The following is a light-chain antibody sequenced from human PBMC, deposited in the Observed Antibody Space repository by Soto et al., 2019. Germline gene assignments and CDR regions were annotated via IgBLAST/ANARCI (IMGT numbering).Light chain of an antibody. CDR2: GAS. Sequence: EIVLTQSTATLSLSPGERATLSCRASQSVSSYLALYQQKPGQAPRLLIYGASNRATGLPARFSGSGSGTDFTLTISSLEPEDFAVYYCQHRGKWPRTFGQGTELEIK. CDR3: QHRGKWPRT. V-gene: IGKV3-11*01. J-gene: IGKJ2*01. CDR1: QSVSSY.